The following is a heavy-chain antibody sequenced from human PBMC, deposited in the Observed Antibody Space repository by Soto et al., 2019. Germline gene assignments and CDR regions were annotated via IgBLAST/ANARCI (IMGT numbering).Heavy chain of an antibody. CDR1: GGTFSSYA. D-gene: IGHD1-26*01. J-gene: IGHJ3*02. V-gene: IGHV1-69*13. CDR2: IIPIFGTA. Sequence: SVKVSCKASGGTFSSYAISWVRQAPGQGLEWMGGIIPIFGTANYAQKFQGRVTITADESTSTAYMELSSLRSEDTAVYYCARSMTYSGSYDDAFDICGQGTMVNVSS. CDR3: ARSMTYSGSYDDAFDI.